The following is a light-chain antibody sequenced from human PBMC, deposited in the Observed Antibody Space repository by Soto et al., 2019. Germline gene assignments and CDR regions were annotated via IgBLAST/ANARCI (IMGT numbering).Light chain of an antibody. CDR3: QQRSNWPIT. CDR1: QSVSSY. J-gene: IGKJ5*01. CDR2: DTS. Sequence: EIVLTQSPATLSLSPGERATLSCRASQSVSSYLVGYQQKPGQAPRLLIYDTSNRATGIPARFSGSGSGTDFTLTISSLEPEDFALYYCQQRSNWPITVGQGTRLEIK. V-gene: IGKV3-11*01.